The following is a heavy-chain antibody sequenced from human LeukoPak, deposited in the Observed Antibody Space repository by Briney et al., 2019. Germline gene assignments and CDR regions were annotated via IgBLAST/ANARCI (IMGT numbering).Heavy chain of an antibody. CDR2: IYYSGST. Sequence: PSETLSLTCTVSGGSISSYYWSWIRQPPGKGLEWIGYIYYSGSTNYNPSLKSRVTISVDTSKNQFSLKLSSVTAADTAVYYCARDAEPRGFDPWGQGTLVTVSS. V-gene: IGHV4-59*01. CDR3: ARDAEPRGFDP. J-gene: IGHJ5*02. CDR1: GGSISSYY.